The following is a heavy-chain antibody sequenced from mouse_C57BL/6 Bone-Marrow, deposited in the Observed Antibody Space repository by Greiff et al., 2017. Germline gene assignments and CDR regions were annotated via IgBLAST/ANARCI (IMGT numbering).Heavy chain of an antibody. CDR3: ARRIYYGNQGFAY. CDR1: GYTFTTYP. Sequence: VQLQQSGAELVKPGASVKMSCKASGYTFTTYPIEWMKQNHGKSLEWIGNFHPYNDDTKYNAKFKGKATLTVEKSSSKVYLVLSRLTSDDSAVYYCARRIYYGNQGFAYWGQGTLVTVSA. V-gene: IGHV1-47*01. D-gene: IGHD2-1*01. J-gene: IGHJ3*01. CDR2: FHPYNDDT.